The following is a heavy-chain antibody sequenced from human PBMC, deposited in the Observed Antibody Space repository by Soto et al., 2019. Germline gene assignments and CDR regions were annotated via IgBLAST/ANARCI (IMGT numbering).Heavy chain of an antibody. J-gene: IGHJ5*02. CDR1: GFTFSSYA. CDR2: ISGSGGST. D-gene: IGHD1-7*01. V-gene: IGHV3-23*01. CDR3: AKGSRRIANYHWFDP. Sequence: GGSLRLSXAASGFTFSSYAMSWVRQAPGKGLEWVSAISGSGGSTYYADSVKGRFTISRDNSKNTLYLQMNSLRAEDTAVYYCAKGSRRIANYHWFDPWGQGTLVTVSS.